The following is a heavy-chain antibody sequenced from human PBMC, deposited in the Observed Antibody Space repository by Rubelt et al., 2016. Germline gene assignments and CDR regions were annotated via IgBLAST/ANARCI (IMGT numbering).Heavy chain of an antibody. CDR2: ISVYNGNT. CDR3: ARDPGLNYGSVRMVFAFEN. J-gene: IGHJ3*02. CDR1: GYTFLNYG. Sequence: QIQLVQSGAEVKKPGASVKVSCKASGYTFLNYGISWVRQAPGQGLEWMGWISVYNGNTKYTQKLQGRVTMTTDTSTSTAYMGPRSLRSDDTAVYYCARDPGLNYGSVRMVFAFENWGRGTRVTVSP. D-gene: IGHD3-10*01. V-gene: IGHV1-18*01.